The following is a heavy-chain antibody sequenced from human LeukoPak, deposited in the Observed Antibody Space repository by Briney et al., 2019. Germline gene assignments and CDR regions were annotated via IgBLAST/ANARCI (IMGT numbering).Heavy chain of an antibody. CDR3: AGDRRENRFDP. CDR2: IYGGGAT. D-gene: IGHD1-26*01. Sequence: PGGSLRLSCAASGFIVGNNYVTWVRQAPGKGLEWVSSIYGGGATYYADSVRGRFTVSRDNAKNTVYLQMDSLRGEDTAVYYCAGDRRENRFDPWGQGSLVTVSS. J-gene: IGHJ5*02. CDR1: GFIVGNNY. V-gene: IGHV3-53*01.